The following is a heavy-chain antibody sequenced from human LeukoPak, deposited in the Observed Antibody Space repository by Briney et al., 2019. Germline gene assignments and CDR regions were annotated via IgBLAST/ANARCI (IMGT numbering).Heavy chain of an antibody. Sequence: ASVKVSCKASGYTFTSYGISWVRQAPGQGLEWMGWISAYNGNTNYAQKLQGRVTTTTDTSTSTAYMELRSLRSDDTAVYYCARDYYNGFGESNNWFDPWGQGTLVTVSS. CDR2: ISAYNGNT. CDR3: ARDYYNGFGESNNWFDP. V-gene: IGHV1-18*01. D-gene: IGHD3-10*01. J-gene: IGHJ5*02. CDR1: GYTFTSYG.